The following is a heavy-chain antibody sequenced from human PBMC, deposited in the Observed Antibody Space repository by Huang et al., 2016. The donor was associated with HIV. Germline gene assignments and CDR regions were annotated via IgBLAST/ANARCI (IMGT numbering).Heavy chain of an antibody. CDR1: GFTFRNHW. D-gene: IGHD6-13*01. Sequence: EVQLVESGGGLVQPGGSLRLSCAASGFTFRNHWMNWVRQAPGKGLEGVSRINSDGSDTSHADSVKGRFTISRDNAQNTVHLHMNSLRAEDTAVYFCAKNPSITAVDSDYYYYYMDVWGKGTTVTVS. J-gene: IGHJ6*03. V-gene: IGHV3-74*01. CDR2: INSDGSDT. CDR3: AKNPSITAVDSDYYYYYMDV.